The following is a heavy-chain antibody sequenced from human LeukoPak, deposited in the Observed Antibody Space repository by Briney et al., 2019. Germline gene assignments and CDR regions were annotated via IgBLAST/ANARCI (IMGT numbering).Heavy chain of an antibody. Sequence: PSETLSLTCTVSGGSISSTTYYWAWIRQPPGKGLEWIGSIYYSGNTYYNPSLKSRVTISVDTSKNQFSLKLSSVTAADTAVYYCARVKRNWFDPWGQGTLVTVSS. CDR2: IYYSGNT. J-gene: IGHJ5*02. CDR1: GGSISSTTYY. V-gene: IGHV4-39*07. CDR3: ARVKRNWFDP.